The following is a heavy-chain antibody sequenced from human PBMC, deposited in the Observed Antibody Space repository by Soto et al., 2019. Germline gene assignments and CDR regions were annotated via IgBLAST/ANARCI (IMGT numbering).Heavy chain of an antibody. Sequence: SETLSLTCTVSGASIRSTDYYWSWIRQAPGKGLEWIGYVYYTGSTYYNPSLMSRLTISVDTSKNQFSLKLTSATAAETAVYYCVRTAREGAVAPHWFDRWGQGTQVTVSS. CDR1: GASIRSTDYY. D-gene: IGHD2-21*02. CDR2: VYYTGST. CDR3: VRTAREGAVAPHWFDR. V-gene: IGHV4-30-4*01. J-gene: IGHJ5*02.